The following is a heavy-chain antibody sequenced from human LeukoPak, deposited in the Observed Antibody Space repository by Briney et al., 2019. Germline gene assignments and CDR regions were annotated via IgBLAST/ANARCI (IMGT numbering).Heavy chain of an antibody. D-gene: IGHD3-10*01. Sequence: KPSETLSLTCTVSGGSISSYYWGWIRQPPGKGLEWIGYLYYSGSTNSNPSLKSRVTMSVDTSKNQFSLKLRSVTAADTAVYYCARGGSGISNAFDIWGQGTMVTVSS. CDR2: LYYSGST. CDR3: ARGGSGISNAFDI. V-gene: IGHV4-59*01. CDR1: GGSISSYY. J-gene: IGHJ3*02.